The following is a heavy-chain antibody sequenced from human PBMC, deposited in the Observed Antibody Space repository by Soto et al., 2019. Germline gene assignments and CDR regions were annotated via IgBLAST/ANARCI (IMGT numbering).Heavy chain of an antibody. V-gene: IGHV4-39*01. CDR1: GGSISSSSYY. Sequence: QLQLQESGPGLVKPSETLSLTCTVSGGSISSSSYYWGWIRQPPGKGLEGIGSIYYSGSTYYNPSLKSRVTISVDTSKNQFSLKLSSVTAADTAVYYCASLAAATYYFDYWGQGTLVTVSS. D-gene: IGHD6-13*01. CDR2: IYYSGST. J-gene: IGHJ4*02. CDR3: ASLAAATYYFDY.